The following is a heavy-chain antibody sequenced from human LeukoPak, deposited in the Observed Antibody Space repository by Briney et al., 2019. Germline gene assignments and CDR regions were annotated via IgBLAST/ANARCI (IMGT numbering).Heavy chain of an antibody. CDR1: GGSFSGYY. V-gene: IGHV4-34*01. Sequence: PSETLSLTCAVYGGSFSGYYWSWIRQPPGKGLEWIGEINHSGSTNYNPSLKSRVTISVDTSKNQFSLKLSSVTAADTAVYYCASGRRFYHGSGSSIFRNSFDPWRQGTLVPVS. CDR3: ASGRRFYHGSGSSIFRNSFDP. CDR2: INHSGST. D-gene: IGHD3-10*01. J-gene: IGHJ5*02.